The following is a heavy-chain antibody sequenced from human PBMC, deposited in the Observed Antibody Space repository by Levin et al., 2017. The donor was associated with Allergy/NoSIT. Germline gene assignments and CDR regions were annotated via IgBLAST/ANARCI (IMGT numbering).Heavy chain of an antibody. D-gene: IGHD6-19*01. CDR1: GFTFNNYA. Sequence: PGGSLRLSCAASGFTFNNYAMSWVRQAPGKGLEWVSAIINSGVGTYYADSVKGRFTISRDNSKNTMYLQMNSLRGEDTAVYFCAKDAIRGSDLPYYFDYWGQGTLVTASS. CDR3: AKDAIRGSDLPYYFDY. J-gene: IGHJ4*02. V-gene: IGHV3-23*01. CDR2: IINSGVGT.